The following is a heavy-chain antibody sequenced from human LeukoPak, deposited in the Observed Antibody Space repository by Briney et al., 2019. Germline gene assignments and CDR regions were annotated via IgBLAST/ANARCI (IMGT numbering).Heavy chain of an antibody. CDR1: GSSFTTYW. CDR2: IYPGDSEI. J-gene: IGHJ5*02. V-gene: IGHV5-51*01. CDR3: ARRPSGGSTWFDP. D-gene: IGHD2-8*02. Sequence: GESLKISCKGSGSSFTTYWCAWVRQMPGKGLEWMGIIYPGDSEIRYSPSFQGQVTISVDKSISTAYLQWSSLKTSDTAMYYCARRPSGGSTWFDPWGQGTLVTVS.